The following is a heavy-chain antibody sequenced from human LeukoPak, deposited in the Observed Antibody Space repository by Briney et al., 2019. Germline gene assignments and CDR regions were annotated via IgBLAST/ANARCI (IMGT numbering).Heavy chain of an antibody. CDR3: ARGLGPRGGYSDPPSDPEFDY. CDR2: ISAYNGNT. Sequence: GASVKVSCKASGYTFTSYGIGWVRQAPGQGLEWMGWISAYNGNTNYAQKLQGRVTMTTDTSTSTAYMELRSLRSDDTAVYYCARGLGPRGGYSDPPSDPEFDYWGQGTLVTVSS. D-gene: IGHD1-26*01. J-gene: IGHJ4*02. V-gene: IGHV1-18*01. CDR1: GYTFTSYG.